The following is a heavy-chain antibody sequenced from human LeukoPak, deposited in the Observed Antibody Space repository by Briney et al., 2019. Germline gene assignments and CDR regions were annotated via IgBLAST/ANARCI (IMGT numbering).Heavy chain of an antibody. V-gene: IGHV4-39*07. CDR3: ARDRVAAPSHGHWFDP. CDR2: IYYSGST. D-gene: IGHD6-13*01. Sequence: PSETLSLTCTVSGGSISSSSYYWGWIRQPPGKGLEWIGSIYYSGSTYYNPSLKSRVTISVDTSKNQFSLKLSSVTAADTAVYYRARDRVAAPSHGHWFDPWGQGTLVTVSS. CDR1: GGSISSSSYY. J-gene: IGHJ5*02.